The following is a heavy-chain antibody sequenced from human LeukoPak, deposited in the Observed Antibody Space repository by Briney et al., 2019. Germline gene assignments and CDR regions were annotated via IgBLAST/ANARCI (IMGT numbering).Heavy chain of an antibody. CDR3: AGYCGGDCYSGGNWFDP. D-gene: IGHD2-21*02. V-gene: IGHV7-4-1*02. Sequence: ASVKVSCKASGGTFSSYAISWVRQAPGQGLEWMGWINTNTGNPTYAQGFTGRFVFSLDTSVSTAYLQISSLKAEDTAAYYCAGYCGGDCYSGGNWFDPWGQGTLVTVSS. CDR1: GGTFSSYA. J-gene: IGHJ5*02. CDR2: INTNTGNP.